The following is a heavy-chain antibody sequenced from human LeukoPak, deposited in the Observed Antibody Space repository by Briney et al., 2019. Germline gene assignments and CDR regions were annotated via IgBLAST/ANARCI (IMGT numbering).Heavy chain of an antibody. CDR1: GGSISSSIYY. CDR2: VYYTGSA. CDR3: ARLIAAVTGWFDP. D-gene: IGHD6-13*01. Sequence: SETLSLTCTVSGGSISSSIYYWGWIRQPPGKGLELIGHVYYTGSAYFNPSLKSRVTMSVDTSKNQFSLNLSSVTAADTAVYYCARLIAAVTGWFDPWGQGTLVTVSS. J-gene: IGHJ5*02. V-gene: IGHV4-39*01.